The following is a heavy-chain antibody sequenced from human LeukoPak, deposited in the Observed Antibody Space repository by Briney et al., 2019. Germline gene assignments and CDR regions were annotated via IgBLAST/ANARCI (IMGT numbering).Heavy chain of an antibody. J-gene: IGHJ6*02. CDR1: GYTFTSYG. D-gene: IGHD4-17*01. V-gene: IGHV1-18*01. CDR3: ARRTVDYGDYYFYGMDV. Sequence: ASVKVSCKASGYTFTSYGISWVRQAPGQGREGMGCINAYNGNTNYAQKLQGRVTMTTDTSTSTAYMELRSLRSDDTAVYYCARRTVDYGDYYFYGMDVWGQGTTVTVSS. CDR2: INAYNGNT.